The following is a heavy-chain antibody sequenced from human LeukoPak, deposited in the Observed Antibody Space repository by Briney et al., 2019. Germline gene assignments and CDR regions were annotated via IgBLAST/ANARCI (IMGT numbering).Heavy chain of an antibody. CDR1: GGSISSGGYY. CDR3: ARAGGRYFDWFPRGNWFDP. CDR2: IYHSGST. D-gene: IGHD3-9*01. Sequence: SETLSLTCTVSGGSISSGGYYWSWIRQPPGKGLEWIGYIYHSGSTYYNPSLKSRVTISVDRSKNQFSLKLSSVTAADTAVYYCARAGGRYFDWFPRGNWFDPWGQGTLVTVSS. V-gene: IGHV4-30-2*01. J-gene: IGHJ5*02.